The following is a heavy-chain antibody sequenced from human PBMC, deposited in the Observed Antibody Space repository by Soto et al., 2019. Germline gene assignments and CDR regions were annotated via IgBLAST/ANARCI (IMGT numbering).Heavy chain of an antibody. V-gene: IGHV3-30*04. CDR1: GFTYSNYA. Sequence: QVQLVESGGGVVQSGRSLRLSCAASGFTYSNYAMHWVRQAPGKGLEWVALILYDGSNKYYADSVKGRFTISRDNSKNTLYLQMNSLTAEDTAIYYCAREVTNNDYWGQGTLVTVSS. D-gene: IGHD4-17*01. CDR2: ILYDGSNK. J-gene: IGHJ4*02. CDR3: AREVTNNDY.